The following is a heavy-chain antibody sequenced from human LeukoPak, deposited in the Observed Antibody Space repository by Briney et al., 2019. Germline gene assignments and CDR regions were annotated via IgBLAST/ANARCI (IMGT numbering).Heavy chain of an antibody. CDR3: ARVGYSYGYSSPNFDY. J-gene: IGHJ4*02. Sequence: SVKASCKASGGTFSSYAIRWVRQAPGQGLEWMGGIIPIFGTANYAQKFQGRVTITADESTSTAYMELSSLRSEDTAVYYCARVGYSYGYSSPNFDYWGQGTLVTVSS. V-gene: IGHV1-69*13. CDR1: GGTFSSYA. D-gene: IGHD5-18*01. CDR2: IIPIFGTA.